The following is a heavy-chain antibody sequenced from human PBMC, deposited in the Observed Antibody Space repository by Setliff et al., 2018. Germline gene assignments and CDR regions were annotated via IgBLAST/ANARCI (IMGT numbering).Heavy chain of an antibody. D-gene: IGHD5-12*01. CDR2: IYTSGRT. V-gene: IGHV4-4*08. CDR1: GGSIRSYY. Sequence: SETLSLTCTVSGGSIRSYYWSWIRQPPGKGLEWIGYIYTSGRTNYNPSLKSRVTISVDTSKNQFTLKMSSMTAADTAVYYCARFLNPRDGYQNSPGFDFWGQGTLVTSPQ. CDR3: ARFLNPRDGYQNSPGFDF. J-gene: IGHJ4*02.